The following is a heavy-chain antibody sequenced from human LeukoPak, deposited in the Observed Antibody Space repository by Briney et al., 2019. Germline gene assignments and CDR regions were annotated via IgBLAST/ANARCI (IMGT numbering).Heavy chain of an antibody. J-gene: IGHJ4*02. D-gene: IGHD3-9*01. V-gene: IGHV1-2*02. CDR1: GYSVTAYN. CDR2: VNHKSGAA. CDR3: AREYILTRYYGDF. Sequence: ASVKVSCKTSGYSVTAYNMHWVRQAPGQGLEWMGWVNHKSGAANYAQKFQGRVSMTWDMSISTAYMELRRLRSDDTAVYYFAREYILTRYYGDFWGQGTLVTVSS.